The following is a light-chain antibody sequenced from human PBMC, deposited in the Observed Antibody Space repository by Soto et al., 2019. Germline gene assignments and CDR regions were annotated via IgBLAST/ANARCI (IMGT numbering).Light chain of an antibody. J-gene: IGKJ4*01. V-gene: IGKV3-20*01. CDR1: QSVSSSY. Sequence: EIVLTQSPGTLSLSPGERATLSCRASQSVSSSYLARYQQKPGQAPRLLIYGASSRATGIPDRFSGSGSGTDFTLTISRLEPGDFAVYYCQQYDSSPLTFGGGTKVEIK. CDR2: GAS. CDR3: QQYDSSPLT.